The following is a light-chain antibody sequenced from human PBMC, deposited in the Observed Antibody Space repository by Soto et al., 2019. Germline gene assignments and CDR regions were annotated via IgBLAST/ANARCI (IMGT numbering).Light chain of an antibody. CDR1: QSISSS. J-gene: IGKJ4*01. V-gene: IGKV1-39*01. CDR2: AAS. Sequence: DINMTQSPSSLSASVGDTVTITCRARQSISSSLNWYQQKPGKAPKLLIYAASSLQSGVPSRYSGSGSGTDFTLTISSLPPEDFATYYCQQSYSSPLTFGGGTKVNIK. CDR3: QQSYSSPLT.